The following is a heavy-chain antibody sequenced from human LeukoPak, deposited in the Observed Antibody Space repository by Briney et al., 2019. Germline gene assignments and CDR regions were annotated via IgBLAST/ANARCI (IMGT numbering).Heavy chain of an antibody. CDR2: INHSGST. CDR1: GGSFSGYY. J-gene: IGHJ4*02. V-gene: IGHV4-34*01. CDR3: ARGDRRGWSRWLQSYQFDY. D-gene: IGHD5-24*01. Sequence: PSETLSLTCAVYGGSFSGYYWSWIRQPPGKGLEWIGEINHSGSTNYNPSLKSRVTISVGTSKNQFSLKLSSVTAADTAVYYCARGDRRGWSRWLQSYQFDYWGQGGLVAVSS.